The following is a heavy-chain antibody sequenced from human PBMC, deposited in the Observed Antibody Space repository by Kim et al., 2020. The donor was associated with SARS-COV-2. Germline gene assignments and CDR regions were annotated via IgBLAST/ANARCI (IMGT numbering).Heavy chain of an antibody. V-gene: IGHV1-8*01. D-gene: IGHD1-26*01. Sequence: KFQGRVTMTRNTSISTAYMELSSLRSEDTAVYYCARGSYVDYYYYYMDVWGKGTTVTVSS. J-gene: IGHJ6*03. CDR3: ARGSYVDYYYYYMDV.